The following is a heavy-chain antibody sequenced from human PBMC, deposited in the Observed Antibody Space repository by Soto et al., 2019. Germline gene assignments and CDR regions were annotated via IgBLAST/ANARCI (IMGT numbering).Heavy chain of an antibody. Sequence: GESLKISCKGSGYSFTSYWISWVRQMPGKGLEWMGRIDPSDSYTNYSPSFQGHVTISADKSISTAYLQWSSLKASDTAMYYCARRSDFLCGYRCYYYYGMDVCGQGTTVTGS. J-gene: IGHJ6*02. V-gene: IGHV5-10-1*01. CDR2: IDPSDSYT. CDR1: GYSFTSYW. D-gene: IGHD3-3*01. CDR3: ARRSDFLCGYRCYYYYGMDV.